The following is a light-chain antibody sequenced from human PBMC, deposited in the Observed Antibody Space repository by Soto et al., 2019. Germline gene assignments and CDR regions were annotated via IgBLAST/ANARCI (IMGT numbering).Light chain of an antibody. J-gene: IGLJ3*02. V-gene: IGLV2-8*01. CDR1: SSDVGGYNY. CDR2: EVT. Sequence: QSALTQPPSASGSPGRSVTISSTGTSSDVGGYNYVSWYQQYPGRAPKLMIYEVTKRPSGVPDRFSGSKSGNTASLTVSGLQAEDEADYYCSSYAASNNFYFVFGGGTKVTVL. CDR3: SSYAASNNFYFV.